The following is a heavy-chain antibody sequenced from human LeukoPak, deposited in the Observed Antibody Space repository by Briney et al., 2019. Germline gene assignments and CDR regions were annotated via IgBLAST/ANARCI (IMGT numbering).Heavy chain of an antibody. V-gene: IGHV3-74*01. D-gene: IGHD1-14*01. CDR2: INADGSTA. CDR1: GFTFGNSW. Sequence: GRSLRLSCAASGFTFGNSWVHWVRQAPGKGLVWVSLINADGSTATYADSVKGRFTISRDNARNTLSLQMNSLTIEDTAVYYCVVVVEPPDSDGFDVWGQGTMITVSS. CDR3: VVVVEPPDSDGFDV. J-gene: IGHJ3*01.